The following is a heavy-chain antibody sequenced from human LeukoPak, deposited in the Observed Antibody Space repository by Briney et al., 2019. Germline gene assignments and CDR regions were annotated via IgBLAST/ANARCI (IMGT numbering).Heavy chain of an antibody. CDR1: GFTFDDYA. D-gene: IGHD3-10*01. Sequence: GRSLRLSCAASGFTFDDYAMHWVRQAPGKGLEWVSGISWNSGSIGYADSVKSRFTISRDNAKNSLYLQMNSLRAEDTALYYCAKDLFPSLLWSYNWFDPWGQGTLVTVSS. J-gene: IGHJ5*02. CDR3: AKDLFPSLLWSYNWFDP. CDR2: ISWNSGSI. V-gene: IGHV3-9*01.